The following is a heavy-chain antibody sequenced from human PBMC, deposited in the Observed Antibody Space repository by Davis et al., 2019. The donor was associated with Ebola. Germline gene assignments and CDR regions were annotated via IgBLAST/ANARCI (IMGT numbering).Heavy chain of an antibody. CDR1: GFTFSSYA. Sequence: GGSLRLSCAASGFTFSSYAMHWVRQAPRKGLEWVAVISYDGSTTYYADSVKGRFTISRDNSKNTLYLQMNSLRAEDTAVYYCDTVTEYYDSSGYHRQLFDYLGQGTLVTVSS. J-gene: IGHJ4*02. D-gene: IGHD3-22*01. CDR3: DTVTEYYDSSGYHRQLFDY. CDR2: ISYDGSTT. V-gene: IGHV3-30-3*01.